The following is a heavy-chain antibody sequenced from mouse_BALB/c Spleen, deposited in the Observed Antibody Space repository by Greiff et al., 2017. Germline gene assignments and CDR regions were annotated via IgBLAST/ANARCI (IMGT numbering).Heavy chain of an antibody. CDR1: GFTFSSYG. J-gene: IGHJ4*01. CDR3: ARQDYPYAMDY. Sequence: EVQVVESGGDLVKPGGSLKLSCAASGFTFSSYGMSWVRQTPDKRLEWVATISSGGSYTYYPDSVKGRFTISRDNAKNTLYLQMSSLKSEDTAMYYCARQDYPYAMDYWGQGTSVTVSS. V-gene: IGHV5-6*01. CDR2: ISSGGSYT. D-gene: IGHD2-4*01.